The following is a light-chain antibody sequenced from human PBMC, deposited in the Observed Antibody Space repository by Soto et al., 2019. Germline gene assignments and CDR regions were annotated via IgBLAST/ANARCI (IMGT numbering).Light chain of an antibody. V-gene: IGKV1-33*01. CDR1: QNINNY. CDR2: DAS. Sequence: DIQISQSASSLSASVLYRVTIASQASQNINNYLNWYQQKPGRAPKLLIYDASNLEAGVPSRFRGSGSGTDFTFTISRLQPEDIATYYCQQYENLPTFGQGTRLEIK. CDR3: QQYENLPT. J-gene: IGKJ5*01.